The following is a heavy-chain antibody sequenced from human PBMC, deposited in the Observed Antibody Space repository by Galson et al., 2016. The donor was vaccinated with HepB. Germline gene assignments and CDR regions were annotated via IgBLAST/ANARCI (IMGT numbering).Heavy chain of an antibody. CDR2: GFHSGSS. D-gene: IGHD2-2*01. CDR3: ARRTSSWYYFDY. V-gene: IGHV4-39*02. J-gene: IGHJ4*02. CDR1: GDSISNINYY. Sequence: ETLSLTCSVSGDSISNINYYWAWIRQPPGKGLEWIGSGFHSGSSFYNPSLRSRVSISVDTSKNHFSLKLSSVTAADTAVYYCARRTSSWYYFDYWGQGTLFTVSS.